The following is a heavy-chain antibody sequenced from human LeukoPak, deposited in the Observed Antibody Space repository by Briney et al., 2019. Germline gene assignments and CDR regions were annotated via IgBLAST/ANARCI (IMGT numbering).Heavy chain of an antibody. CDR2: IYYSGST. D-gene: IGHD3-22*01. V-gene: IGHV4-59*01. CDR1: GGSISSYY. J-gene: IGHJ4*02. CDR3: ARDQADSSGYYMYFDY. Sequence: PSETLSLTCTVSGGSISSYYWSWIRQPPGKGLEWIGYIYYSGSTNYNPSPKSRVTVSVDTSKNQFSLKLSSVTAADTAVYYCARDQADSSGYYMYFDYWGQGTLVTVSP.